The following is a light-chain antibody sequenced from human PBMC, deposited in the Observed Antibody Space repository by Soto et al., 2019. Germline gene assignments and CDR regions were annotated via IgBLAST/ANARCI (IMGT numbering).Light chain of an antibody. CDR3: NSYSSTNFYV. J-gene: IGLJ1*01. CDR2: QVT. Sequence: QSALAQPASVSGSHGQLITISCTGSFSDIAVFNYVSWYQQYPGRAPKLLIYQVTSRASGVSHRFSGSKSGNTASLTISGLQPEDEAEYYCNSYSSTNFYVFGTGTKVTVL. V-gene: IGLV2-14*01. CDR1: FSDIAVFNY.